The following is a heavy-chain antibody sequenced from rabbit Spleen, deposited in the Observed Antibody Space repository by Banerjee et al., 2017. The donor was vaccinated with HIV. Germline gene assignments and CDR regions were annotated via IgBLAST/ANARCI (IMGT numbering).Heavy chain of an antibody. Sequence: LVEYGGELVQPGASLTLTCTASGFDFSAYTFMCWVRQAPGKGLEWIACIDTGSRDFTYYASWAKGRFTISKTSSTTVTLQMTSLTVADTATYFCARDTGTSFSTYGMDLWGPGTLVTVS. CDR2: IDTGSRDFT. CDR3: ARDTGTSFSTYGMDL. CDR1: GFDFSAYTF. J-gene: IGHJ6*01. V-gene: IGHV1S40*01. D-gene: IGHD8-1*01.